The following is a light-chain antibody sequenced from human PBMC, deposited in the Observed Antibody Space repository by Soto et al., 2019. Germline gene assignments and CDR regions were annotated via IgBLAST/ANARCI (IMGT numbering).Light chain of an antibody. Sequence: EIVLTQSSGTLSLSPGEGATLSCRAGQSVSSSQLAWFQQKPGQAPRLLVYGASSRATGIPDRFSGSVSGTDFTLAISRLEPEDFAVYYCQHYGGAPLTFGQGTRLEIK. CDR2: GAS. V-gene: IGKV3-20*01. J-gene: IGKJ5*01. CDR3: QHYGGAPLT. CDR1: QSVSSSQ.